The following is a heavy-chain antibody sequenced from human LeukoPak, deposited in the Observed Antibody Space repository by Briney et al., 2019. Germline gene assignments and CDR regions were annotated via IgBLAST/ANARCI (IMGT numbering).Heavy chain of an antibody. D-gene: IGHD3-16*02. CDR3: ARPAMITFGGVIVYSFDY. J-gene: IGHJ4*02. V-gene: IGHV1-2*02. Sequence: ASVRVSCKASGYTFTGYYMHWVRQAPGQGLEWMGWINPNSGGTNYAQKFQGRVTMTRDTSISTAYMELSRLRSDDTAVYYCARPAMITFGGVIVYSFDYWGQGTLVTVSS. CDR1: GYTFTGYY. CDR2: INPNSGGT.